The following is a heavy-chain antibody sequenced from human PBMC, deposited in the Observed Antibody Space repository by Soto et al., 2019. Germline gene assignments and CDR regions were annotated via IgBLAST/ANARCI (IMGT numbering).Heavy chain of an antibody. CDR3: ARDPIADYYYYYGMDV. J-gene: IGHJ6*02. CDR2: MSYSGST. Sequence: PSETLSLTCFVSGGSISSNNYYWGWIRQPPGKGLEWIGCMSYSGSTYYNPSLKSRVTISVDTSKNQFSLKLSSVTAADTAVYYCARDPIADYYYYYGMDVWGQGTTVTVSS. V-gene: IGHV4-39*07. CDR1: GGSISSNNYY.